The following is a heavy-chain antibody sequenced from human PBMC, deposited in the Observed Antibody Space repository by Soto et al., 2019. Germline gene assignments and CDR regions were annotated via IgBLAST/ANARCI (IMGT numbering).Heavy chain of an antibody. CDR2: IVVASGNT. Sequence: QMQLVQSGPEVKKPGTSVKVSCKTSGFTFTSSGVQWVRQARGQRLEWIGWIVVASGNTNYAQKFQERVTSTRDMSTRTAYMELSSLRSEDTAVYYCAASKGDAADGFDIWGQGTMVTVSS. CDR1: GFTFTSSG. D-gene: IGHD3-10*01. J-gene: IGHJ3*02. V-gene: IGHV1-58*01. CDR3: AASKGDAADGFDI.